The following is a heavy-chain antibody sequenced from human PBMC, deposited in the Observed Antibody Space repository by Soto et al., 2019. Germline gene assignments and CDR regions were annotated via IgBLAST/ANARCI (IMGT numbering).Heavy chain of an antibody. J-gene: IGHJ4*02. V-gene: IGHV3-23*01. CDR1: GFTVTSNG. D-gene: IGHD4-4*01. Sequence: EVKLLESGGGLVQPGGSLRLSCGVSGFTVTSNGVSWVRQAPGKGLEWVSAISPNGQGIWYADSVKGRFTISRVICRNPVLLQMDSLRAEDTAVYYFAKDRQYPRDYFHYWGQGTLVNASS. CDR2: ISPNGQGI. CDR3: AKDRQYPRDYFHY.